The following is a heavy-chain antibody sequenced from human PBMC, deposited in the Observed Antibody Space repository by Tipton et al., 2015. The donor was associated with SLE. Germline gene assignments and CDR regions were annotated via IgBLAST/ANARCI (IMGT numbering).Heavy chain of an antibody. Sequence: SLRLSCVASGFTFSNHAMTWVRQAPGKGLEWVSVIYSSDSDTSYADSVKGRFTISRDNSKNTLYLQMNNLRAEDMAVYYCARDLSGYATTALDNWGQGTLVTVSS. J-gene: IGHJ3*02. CDR3: ARDLSGYATTALDN. V-gene: IGHV3-23*03. CDR2: IYSSDSDT. D-gene: IGHD5-12*01. CDR1: GFTFSNHA.